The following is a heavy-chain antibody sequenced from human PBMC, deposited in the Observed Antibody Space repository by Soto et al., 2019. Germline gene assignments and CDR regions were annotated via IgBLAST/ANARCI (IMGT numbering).Heavy chain of an antibody. CDR3: ARDVPDTSLFFYYYGMDV. CDR2: ISTDNGNT. D-gene: IGHD2-21*01. Sequence: QVHLVQSGAEVRKPGASVKVSCKACGYSFTSYGISWVRQAPGQGLEWMGWISTDNGNTNYAHNLQGRVSMTIDPSTSTAYMELWSLGSDDTAVYYCARDVPDTSLFFYYYGMDVWGQGTTVTVSS. CDR1: GYSFTSYG. V-gene: IGHV1-18*01. J-gene: IGHJ6*02.